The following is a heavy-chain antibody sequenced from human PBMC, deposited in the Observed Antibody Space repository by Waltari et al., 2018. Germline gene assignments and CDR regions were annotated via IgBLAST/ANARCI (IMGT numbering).Heavy chain of an antibody. Sequence: EVQLLESGGGLVQPGGSLRLSCVASGFTFSTYVMNWVRQAPGKVREWVSSISDAGCIINYADSVKGRFTISSDNSKNTLYLQMNSLRVEDSAVYYCARASGVDYWGQGTLVTISS. V-gene: IGHV3-23*01. CDR1: GFTFSTYV. CDR2: ISDAGCII. D-gene: IGHD3-16*01. CDR3: ARASGVDY. J-gene: IGHJ4*02.